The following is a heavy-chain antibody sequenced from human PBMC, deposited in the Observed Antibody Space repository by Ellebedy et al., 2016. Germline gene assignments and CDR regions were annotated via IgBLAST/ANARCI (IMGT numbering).Heavy chain of an antibody. D-gene: IGHD2-8*01. CDR1: GYIFSTYA. V-gene: IGHV3-23*01. J-gene: IGHJ4*02. Sequence: GGSLRLXCAASGYIFSTYAMSWVRQAPGMGLEWVSGISGSGTSTYYADSVRGRFTVSRDNSKNTLFLQMNTVRAEDTAVYYCAKVRGSCSDDVCYILSGPFDYWGQGALVTVSS. CDR2: ISGSGTST. CDR3: AKVRGSCSDDVCYILSGPFDY.